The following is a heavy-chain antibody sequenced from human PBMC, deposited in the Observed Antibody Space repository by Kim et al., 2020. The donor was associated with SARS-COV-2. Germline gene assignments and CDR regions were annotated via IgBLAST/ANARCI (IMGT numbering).Heavy chain of an antibody. CDR1: GFTFSSYW. CDR3: ARGTFSGYEYYFDY. Sequence: GGSLRLSCAASGFTFSSYWMSWVRQAPGKGLEWVANIKQDGSEKYYVDSGKGRFTISRDNAKNSLYLQMNSLRAEDTAEYYCARGTFSGYEYYFDYWGQGTLVTVSS. D-gene: IGHD3-22*01. J-gene: IGHJ4*02. V-gene: IGHV3-7*01. CDR2: IKQDGSEK.